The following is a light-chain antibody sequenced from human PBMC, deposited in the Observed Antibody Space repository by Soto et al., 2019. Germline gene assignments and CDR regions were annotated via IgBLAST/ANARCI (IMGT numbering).Light chain of an antibody. CDR1: QSISSW. CDR3: QQYNSYPKT. CDR2: DAS. J-gene: IGKJ1*01. Sequence: DIQMTQSPSTLSASVGDRVTITCRASQSISSWLAWYQQKPGKAPKLLIYDASSLESGVPSRFSGSGSGTEFTLTIISLQPDDFATYYCQQYNSYPKTFGQGTKVDIK. V-gene: IGKV1-5*01.